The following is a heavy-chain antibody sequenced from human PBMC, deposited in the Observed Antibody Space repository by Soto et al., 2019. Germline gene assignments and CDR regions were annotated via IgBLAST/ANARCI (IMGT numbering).Heavy chain of an antibody. Sequence: QVQLVESGGGVVQPGRSLRLSCAASGFTFSSYALHWVRQAPGKGLEWVAVISYDGSNKYYADSVKGRFTISRDNSKNTLYPQMNSLRAEDSAVYYCARDLTVTIFGVALYYYYYNMDVWGQGTTVTVSS. CDR2: ISYDGSNK. J-gene: IGHJ6*02. CDR1: GFTFSSYA. D-gene: IGHD3-3*01. V-gene: IGHV3-30-3*01. CDR3: ARDLTVTIFGVALYYYYYNMDV.